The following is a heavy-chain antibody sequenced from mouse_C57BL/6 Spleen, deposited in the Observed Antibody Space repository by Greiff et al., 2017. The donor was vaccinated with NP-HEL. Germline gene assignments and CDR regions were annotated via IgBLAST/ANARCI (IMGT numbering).Heavy chain of an antibody. CDR1: GYTFTSYT. V-gene: IGHV1-4*01. CDR2: INPSSGYT. CDR3: ARREDYSNFFDY. Sequence: VQLQQSGAELARPGASVKMSCKASGYTFTSYTMHWVKQRPGQGLEWIGYINPSSGYTKYNQKFKDKATLTADKSSSTAYMQLSSLTSEDSAVYYCARREDYSNFFDYWGQGTTLTVSS. D-gene: IGHD2-5*01. J-gene: IGHJ2*01.